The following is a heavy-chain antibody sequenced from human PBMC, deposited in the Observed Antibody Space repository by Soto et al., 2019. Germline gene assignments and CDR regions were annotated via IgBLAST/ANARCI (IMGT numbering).Heavy chain of an antibody. V-gene: IGHV1-18*01. CDR3: AREVLVIGECSGGSCYPAYYGMDV. J-gene: IGHJ6*02. D-gene: IGHD2-15*01. Sequence: ASVKVSCKASGYTFTSYGISWVRQAPGQGLEWMGWISAYNGNTNYAQKLQGRVTMTTDTSTSTAYMELRSLRSDDTAVYYCAREVLVIGECSGGSCYPAYYGMDVWGQGTTVTVSS. CDR2: ISAYNGNT. CDR1: GYTFTSYG.